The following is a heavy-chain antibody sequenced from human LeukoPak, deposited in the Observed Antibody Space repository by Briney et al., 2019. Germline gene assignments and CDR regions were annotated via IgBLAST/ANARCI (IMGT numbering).Heavy chain of an antibody. J-gene: IGHJ6*03. CDR2: ISGSGDTT. V-gene: IGHV3-23*01. CDR1: GFTFSSYS. D-gene: IGHD2-15*01. Sequence: GGSLRLSCAASGFTFSSYSMNWVRQAPGERLEWVSAISGSGDTTYHADSVKGRITISRDNSENRLSLQMDSLRAEDTAVYFCAKDTTAWWYHRAYMDVWGKGTTVTVSS. CDR3: AKDTTAWWYHRAYMDV.